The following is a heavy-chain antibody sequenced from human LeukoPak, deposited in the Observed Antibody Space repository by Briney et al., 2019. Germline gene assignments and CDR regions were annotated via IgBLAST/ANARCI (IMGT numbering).Heavy chain of an antibody. D-gene: IGHD1-20*01. CDR2: ITPNSGGT. CDR3: ASGLITASPPFSHYQEYMDV. CDR1: GYTLTGYY. J-gene: IGHJ6*03. V-gene: IGHV1-2*02. Sequence: ASVKVSCKASGYTLTGYYMNWVRRAPGQGLEWMGWITPNSGGTYYPQKFQGRVTMTRDTSISTAYMEMSRLRSDDTAVYYCASGLITASPPFSHYQEYMDVWGKGTTVTVSS.